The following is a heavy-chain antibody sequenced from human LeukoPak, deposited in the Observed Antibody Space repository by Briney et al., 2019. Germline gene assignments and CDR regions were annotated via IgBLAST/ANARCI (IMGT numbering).Heavy chain of an antibody. D-gene: IGHD1-7*01. CDR1: GDSVSSNSAA. CDR3: VRGGAYNWNSGGAESDL. CDR2: TYYRSKWYT. J-gene: IGHJ2*01. Sequence: SQTLSLTCAISGDSVSSNSAAWNWIRQSPSRGLEWLGRTYYRSKWYTDYAVSLKSRITINSDTSKNQFSLQLNSVTPEDTAVYYCVRGGAYNWNSGGAESDLWGRGTLVTVSS. V-gene: IGHV6-1*01.